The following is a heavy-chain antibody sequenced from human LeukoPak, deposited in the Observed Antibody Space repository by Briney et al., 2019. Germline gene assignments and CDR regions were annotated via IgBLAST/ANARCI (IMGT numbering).Heavy chain of an antibody. J-gene: IGHJ6*03. CDR3: ASGSGSYRTPYYYMDV. D-gene: IGHD3-10*01. V-gene: IGHV3-53*01. CDR1: GFTVSSNY. Sequence: GGSLRLSCVASGFTVSSNYMSWVRQAPGKGLEWVSVIYSGGSTYYADSVKGRFTISRDDSKNTLYLQMNSLRAEDTAVYYCASGSGSYRTPYYYMDVWGTGTTVTVSS. CDR2: IYSGGST.